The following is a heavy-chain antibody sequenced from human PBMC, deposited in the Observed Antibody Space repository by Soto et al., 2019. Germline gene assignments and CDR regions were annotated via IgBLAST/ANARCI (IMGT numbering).Heavy chain of an antibody. CDR1: GGSISSGDYY. Sequence: QVQLQESGPGLVKPSQTLSLTCTVSGGSISSGDYYWRWIRQPPGKVLEWIWYIYYSWTTYYNPSHKSRVTISVDTSKNQLSLKLSSVTAADTAVYYCARELVTTENWFDPWGQGTLVTVSS. CDR2: IYYSWTT. V-gene: IGHV4-30-4*01. J-gene: IGHJ5*02. CDR3: ARELVTTENWFDP. D-gene: IGHD4-17*01.